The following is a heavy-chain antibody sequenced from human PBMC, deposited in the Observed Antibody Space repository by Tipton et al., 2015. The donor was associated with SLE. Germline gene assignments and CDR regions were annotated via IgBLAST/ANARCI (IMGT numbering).Heavy chain of an antibody. CDR2: IYYSGST. CDR3: ARLAGGETSAFDI. D-gene: IGHD1/OR15-1a*01. J-gene: IGHJ3*02. Sequence: LRLSCTVSGGSISSYYWSWIRQPPGKGLEWIGYIYYSGSTNYNPSLKSRVTISVGTSKNQFSLKLSSVTAADTAVYYCARLAGGETSAFDIWGQGTMVTVSS. V-gene: IGHV4-59*08. CDR1: GGSISSYY.